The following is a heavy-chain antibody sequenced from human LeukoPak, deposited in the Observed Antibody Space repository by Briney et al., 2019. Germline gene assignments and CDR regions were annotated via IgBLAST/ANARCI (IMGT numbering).Heavy chain of an antibody. CDR2: IKQDGSEK. J-gene: IGHJ4*02. CDR1: GLTFSSYW. CDR3: ARDPLTMTTVTPPVDY. V-gene: IGHV3-7*01. Sequence: GGSLRLSCAASGLTFSSYWMSWVRQAPGKGLEWVANIKQDGSEKYYVDSVKGRFTISRDNAKNSLYLQMNSLRAEDTAVYYCARDPLTMTTVTPPVDYWGQGTLVTVSS. D-gene: IGHD4-17*01.